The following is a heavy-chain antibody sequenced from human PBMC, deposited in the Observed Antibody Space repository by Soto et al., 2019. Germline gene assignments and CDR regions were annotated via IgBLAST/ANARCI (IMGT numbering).Heavy chain of an antibody. J-gene: IGHJ5*02. D-gene: IGHD2-2*02. V-gene: IGHV4-39*01. CDR1: GGSISSSSYY. CDR2: IYYSGST. Sequence: PSETLSLTCTVSGGSISSSSYYWGWIRQPPGKGLEWIGGIYYSGSTYYNPSLKSRVTISVDTSKNQLSLRLSSVTAADTAVYYCARHWAVYCSSTSCYKFDPWGLGTLVTVSS. CDR3: ARHWAVYCSSTSCYKFDP.